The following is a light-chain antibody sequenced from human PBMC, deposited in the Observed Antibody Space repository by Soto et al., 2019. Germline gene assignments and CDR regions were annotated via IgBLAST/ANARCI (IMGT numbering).Light chain of an antibody. J-gene: IGLJ2*01. CDR2: EVA. V-gene: IGLV2-23*02. CDR3: CSYTSTNTLV. CDR1: SSDVGSYDL. Sequence: QSALTHPASVSGSPGQSITISCTGTSSDVGSYDLVSWYQQRPGRAPRLMIFEVAKRPSGISTRFSGSKSGNTASLTISGLQAVDEADYFCCSYTSTNTLVFGGGTKLTVL.